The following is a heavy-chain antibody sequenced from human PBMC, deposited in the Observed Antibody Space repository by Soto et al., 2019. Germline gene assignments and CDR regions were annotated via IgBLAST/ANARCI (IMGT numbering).Heavy chain of an antibody. CDR2: ISGSVGTT. V-gene: IGHV3-23*01. CDR3: AKSEDLRITVFGVRNYGMDV. CDR1: GFTFSSYA. Sequence: GGSLRLSCAASGFTFSSYAMSWVRQAPGKGLEWVSTISGSVGTTYYADSVKGRFTISRDNSKNTLYLQMNSLSAEDTAVYYCAKSEDLRITVFGVRNYGMDVWGQGTTVTVSS. J-gene: IGHJ6*02. D-gene: IGHD3-3*01.